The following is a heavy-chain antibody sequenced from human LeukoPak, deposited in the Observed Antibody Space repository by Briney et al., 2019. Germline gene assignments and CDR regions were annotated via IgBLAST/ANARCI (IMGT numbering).Heavy chain of an antibody. CDR1: GFTFSSYA. D-gene: IGHD5-12*01. CDR2: ISYDGSNR. CDR3: ARVGYSGYGGTSPSDY. V-gene: IGHV3-30*04. Sequence: GGSLRLSCAASGFTFSSYAMHWVRQAPGKGLEWVAVISYDGSNRYYADSVKGRFTISRDNSKNTLYLQMNCLRAEDTAVYYCARVGYSGYGGTSPSDYWGQGTLVTVSS. J-gene: IGHJ4*02.